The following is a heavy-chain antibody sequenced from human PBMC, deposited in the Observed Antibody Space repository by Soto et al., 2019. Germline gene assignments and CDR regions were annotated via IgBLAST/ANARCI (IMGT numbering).Heavy chain of an antibody. CDR2: INPSGGST. CDR1: GYTFTSYY. V-gene: IGHV1-46*01. CDR3: ARKGPGGSSFVVAFDI. Sequence: ASVKVSCKASGYTFTSYYMHWVRQAPGQGLEWMGIINPSGGSTSYAQKFQGRVTMTRDTSTSTVYMELSSLRPEDTAVYYCARKGPGGSSFVVAFDIWGQGTMVTVSS. D-gene: IGHD6-6*01. J-gene: IGHJ3*02.